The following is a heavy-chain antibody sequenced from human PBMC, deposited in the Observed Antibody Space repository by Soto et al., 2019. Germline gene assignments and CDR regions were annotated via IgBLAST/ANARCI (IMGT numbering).Heavy chain of an antibody. J-gene: IGHJ4*02. CDR2: ISGSGNII. CDR3: AKDPNGDYIGAFDD. Sequence: EVQLLESGGDLVQPGGSLRLSCAASGFAFSNYAVTWVRQAQGKGVEWVSSISGSGNIIYYADSVKGRFIISRDNSKNTLYLQMNSLRAEDTAVYYCAKDPNGDYIGAFDDWGQGTLVTVSS. CDR1: GFAFSNYA. D-gene: IGHD4-17*01. V-gene: IGHV3-23*01.